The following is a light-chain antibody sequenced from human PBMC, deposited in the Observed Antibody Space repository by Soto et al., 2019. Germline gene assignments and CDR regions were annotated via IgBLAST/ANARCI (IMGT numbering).Light chain of an antibody. V-gene: IGKV3-20*01. J-gene: IGKJ2*02. CDR2: STS. CDR1: QTLSSSN. CDR3: HHYATSPRT. Sequence: EIVLTQSPGTLSLSPGERATLSCRSSQTLSSSNVAWYQQRPGQAPRLLIYSTSSRPAGIPDRFSGSGSGTEFILTIRRLEPEDCAVSYCHHYATSPRTFGQGTKLEIK.